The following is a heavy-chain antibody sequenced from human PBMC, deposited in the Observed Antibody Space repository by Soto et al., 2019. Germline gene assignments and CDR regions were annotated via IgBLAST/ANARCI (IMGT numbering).Heavy chain of an antibody. CDR3: TTDAGLLLRPPPFDY. J-gene: IGHJ4*02. Sequence: EVQLLESGGGLVQPGGSLRLSCAASGFTFSSYAMSWVRQAPGKGLEWVGRIKSKTDGGTTDYAAPVKGRFTISRDDSKNTLYLQMNSLKTEDTAVYYCTTDAGLLLRPPPFDYWGQGTLVTVSS. CDR1: GFTFSSYA. D-gene: IGHD3-22*01. CDR2: IKSKTDGGTT. V-gene: IGHV3-15*01.